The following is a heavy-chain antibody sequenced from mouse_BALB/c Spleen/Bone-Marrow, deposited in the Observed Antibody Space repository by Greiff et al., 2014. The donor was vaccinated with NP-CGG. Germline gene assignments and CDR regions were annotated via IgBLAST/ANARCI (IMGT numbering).Heavy chain of an antibody. CDR1: GFSLTDYG. D-gene: IGHD1-1*01. V-gene: IGHV2-6-5*01. J-gene: IGHJ2*01. CDR2: KWGGGIT. CDR3: AKHDTTVVLDY. Sequence: QVQLKESGPGLVAPSQSLSITCTVSGFSLTDYGVSWIRQPPGKGLEWLGVKWGGGITYYNSTLKSRLSISKDNSKSQVFLKMNSLQTDDTAMYYCAKHDTTVVLDYWGQGTTLTVSS.